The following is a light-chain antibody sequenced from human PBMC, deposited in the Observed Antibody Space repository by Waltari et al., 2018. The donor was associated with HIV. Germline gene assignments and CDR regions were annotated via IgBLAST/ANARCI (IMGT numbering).Light chain of an antibody. CDR1: ALAKQY. V-gene: IGLV3-25*03. Sequence: SYELTQPPSVSVSPGQTASITCSGDALAKQYTYWYQQKPGQAPVVVIYKDTERPSGIPERFSGSSSGTTVTLTISAVQAEDEADYYCQSADTSGTRVFASGTKVTVL. CDR2: KDT. CDR3: QSADTSGTRV. J-gene: IGLJ1*01.